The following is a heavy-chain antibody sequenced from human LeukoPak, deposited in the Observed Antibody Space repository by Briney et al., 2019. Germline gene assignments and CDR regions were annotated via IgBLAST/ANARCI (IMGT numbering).Heavy chain of an antibody. CDR3: ARPRTSYRFTLDY. V-gene: IGHV4-4*09. CDR1: VASISNYY. CDR2: ISTSGST. D-gene: IGHD1-26*01. Sequence: SETLSLTCAVSVASISNYYWSWIRQAPGKGLEWIGYISTSGSTNYNPSLKSRVSIHLETSNNRFSLNLHFVTAADTAVHFCARPRTSYRFTLDYWGPGALVTVSS. J-gene: IGHJ4*02.